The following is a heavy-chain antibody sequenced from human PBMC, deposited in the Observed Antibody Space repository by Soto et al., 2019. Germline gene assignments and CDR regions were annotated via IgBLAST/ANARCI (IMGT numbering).Heavy chain of an antibody. D-gene: IGHD6-19*01. CDR1: GFTFSSYN. J-gene: IGHJ6*02. V-gene: IGHV3-21*04. Sequence: PGGSLRLSCAASGFTFSSYNMNWVRQAPGKGLEWVSSLSSSSTYIYYADSVKGRFTISRDNSKNTLYLQMNSLRDEDTAMYYCAKIIEAGLDSYYYGMDVWGQGTTVTVSS. CDR2: LSSSSTYI. CDR3: AKIIEAGLDSYYYGMDV.